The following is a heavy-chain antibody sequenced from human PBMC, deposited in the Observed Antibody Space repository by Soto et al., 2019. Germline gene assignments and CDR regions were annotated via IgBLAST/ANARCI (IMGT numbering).Heavy chain of an antibody. CDR2: ISGSGGST. Sequence: PGGSLRLSCAASGFTFSSYAMSWVRQAPGKGLEWVSAISGSGGSTYYADSVKGRFTISRDNSKNTLYLQMNSLRAEDTAVYYCAKSGAYDSRGYYYVGIWGQGTMVTVSS. CDR3: AKSGAYDSRGYYYVGI. V-gene: IGHV3-23*01. J-gene: IGHJ3*02. D-gene: IGHD3-22*01. CDR1: GFTFSSYA.